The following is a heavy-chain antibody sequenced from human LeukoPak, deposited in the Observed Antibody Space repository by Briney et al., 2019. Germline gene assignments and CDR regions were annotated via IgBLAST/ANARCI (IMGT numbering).Heavy chain of an antibody. CDR3: VRHVLRDGY. D-gene: IGHD5-24*01. V-gene: IGHV3-7*01. CDR2: INQDGSGK. CDR1: GFTFSIYW. Sequence: GGSLRLSCAAPGFTFSIYWMNWVRQAPGKGLEWVANINQDGSGKYYLDSVKGRFTISRDNAKNSVYLQMNSLRAEDTAVYYCVRHVLRDGYWGQGTLVTVSS. J-gene: IGHJ4*02.